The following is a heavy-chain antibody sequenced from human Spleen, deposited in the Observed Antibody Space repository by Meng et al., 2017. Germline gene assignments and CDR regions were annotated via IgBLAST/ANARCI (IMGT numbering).Heavy chain of an antibody. Sequence: QVQLQESGPGLVKPSGTLSLTCAVSGGSINSRNWWSWVRQPPGKGLEWIGESYHSGSTNYNPSLKSRVTISVDKSKNQFSLNLSSVTAADTAVYYCTRNSYDSRHYVLGFWGQGTLVTVSS. CDR2: SYHSGST. J-gene: IGHJ4*02. CDR3: TRNSYDSRHYVLGF. CDR1: GGSINSRNW. D-gene: IGHD3-10*02. V-gene: IGHV4-4*02.